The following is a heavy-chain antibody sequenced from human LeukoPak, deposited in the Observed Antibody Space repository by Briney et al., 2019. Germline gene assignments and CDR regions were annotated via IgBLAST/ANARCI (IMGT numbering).Heavy chain of an antibody. Sequence: PSETLSLTCTVSGGSIRSYYWRWVRQPPGKGLEWIGYIYHSGSTNYNPSLKSRVNLSVDMAKNQISLKMSSVTAADTAVYYCARSRVWSDYWGYFDYWGQGILVTVSS. J-gene: IGHJ4*02. CDR1: GGSIRSYY. D-gene: IGHD3-3*01. V-gene: IGHV4-59*01. CDR2: IYHSGST. CDR3: ARSRVWSDYWGYFDY.